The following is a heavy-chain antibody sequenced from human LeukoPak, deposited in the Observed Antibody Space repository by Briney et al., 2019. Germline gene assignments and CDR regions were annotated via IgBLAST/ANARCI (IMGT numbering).Heavy chain of an antibody. CDR3: ARLKYQLIFDY. Sequence: PGGSLRLSCAASGLNVSTNYMSWVRQVPGRGLEWVSVIDRGSSTNYADSVEGRFTISRHKSKNTVYLQMNSLRAEDTAVYYCARLKYQLIFDYWGQGALVTVSS. CDR2: IDRGSST. CDR1: GLNVSTNY. J-gene: IGHJ4*02. V-gene: IGHV3-53*04. D-gene: IGHD2-2*01.